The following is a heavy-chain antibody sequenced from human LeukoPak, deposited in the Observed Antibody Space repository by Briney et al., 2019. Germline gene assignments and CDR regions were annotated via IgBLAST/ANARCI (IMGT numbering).Heavy chain of an antibody. Sequence: GGSLRLSCAASGFTFTTYWMSWVRQAPGKGLEWVANIKQDGTEKYYVDSVKGRFTISRDNAKNSLHLQMNSLRAEDTAVYYCARRDGYNTFYFEYWGQGTLVTVSS. CDR2: IKQDGTEK. J-gene: IGHJ4*02. V-gene: IGHV3-7*01. CDR3: ARRDGYNTFYFEY. CDR1: GFTFTTYW. D-gene: IGHD5-24*01.